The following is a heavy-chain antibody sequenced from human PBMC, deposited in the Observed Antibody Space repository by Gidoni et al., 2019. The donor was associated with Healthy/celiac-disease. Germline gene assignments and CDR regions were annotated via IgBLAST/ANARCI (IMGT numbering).Heavy chain of an antibody. CDR3: ARHEHVVGATEFGY. CDR1: GSSFSSYW. Sequence: EVQLVQSGAEVKKPGESLRHAGKGSGSSFSSYWISWLRQMPGKGLEWMGRMDPSDSYTNYSPSFQGHVTISVDKSISTAYLQWSSLKASDTAMYYCARHEHVVGATEFGYWGQGTLVTVSS. CDR2: MDPSDSYT. D-gene: IGHD1-26*01. V-gene: IGHV5-10-1*03. J-gene: IGHJ4*02.